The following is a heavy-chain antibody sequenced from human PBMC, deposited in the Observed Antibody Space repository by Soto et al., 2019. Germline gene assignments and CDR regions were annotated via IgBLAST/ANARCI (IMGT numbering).Heavy chain of an antibody. V-gene: IGHV1-18*04. CDR2: ISAYNGNT. CDR1: GYTFTSYG. D-gene: IGHD6-19*01. Sequence: QVQLVQSGAEVKKPGASVKVSCKASGYTFTSYGISWVRQAPGQGLEWMGWISAYNGNTNYAQKLQGRVTMTTDTSTSTACMGLRSLRSDDTAVYYCARLVKIAVAGTEGWFDPWGQGTLVTVSS. J-gene: IGHJ5*02. CDR3: ARLVKIAVAGTEGWFDP.